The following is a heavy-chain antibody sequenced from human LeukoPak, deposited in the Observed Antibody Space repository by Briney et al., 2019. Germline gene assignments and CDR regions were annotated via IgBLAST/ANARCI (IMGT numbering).Heavy chain of an antibody. D-gene: IGHD5-18*01. Sequence: GGSLRLSCAASGFTFSSYAMSWVRHAPGKGLEWVSAISGSGGSTYYADSVKGRCTSSRDNSKNTLYLQMNSQRADDTAVYYCASLAPPSGYSYGNRPFDYWGQGTLVTVSS. CDR2: ISGSGGST. J-gene: IGHJ4*02. CDR1: GFTFSSYA. V-gene: IGHV3-23*01. CDR3: ASLAPPSGYSYGNRPFDY.